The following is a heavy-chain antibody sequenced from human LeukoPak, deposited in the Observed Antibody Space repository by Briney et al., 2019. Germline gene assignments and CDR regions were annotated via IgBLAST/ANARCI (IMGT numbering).Heavy chain of an antibody. D-gene: IGHD3-22*01. Sequence: GGALRLSCAASGFTFSSYAMHWVRHAPGKGLEWVALIRNDGRNTYYADSVKGRFAISRDNSKNTLYLQMNSLRAEDTAVYYCAKDRVSSETDFDCWGQGALVTVSS. CDR1: GFTFSSYA. V-gene: IGHV3-30*02. CDR2: IRNDGRNT. J-gene: IGHJ4*02. CDR3: AKDRVSSETDFDC.